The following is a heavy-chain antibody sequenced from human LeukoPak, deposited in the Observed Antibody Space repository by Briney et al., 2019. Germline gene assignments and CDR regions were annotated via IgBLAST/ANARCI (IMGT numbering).Heavy chain of an antibody. D-gene: IGHD3-10*01. V-gene: IGHV4-59*01. J-gene: IGHJ6*03. Sequence: PSETLSLTCTVSGGSISSYYWSWIRQPPGKGLEWIEYIYYSGSTNYNPSLKSRVTISVDTSKNQFSLQLSSVTAADTAVYYCARGMVRGVLYYYYYMDVWGKGATVTVSS. CDR2: IYYSGST. CDR3: ARGMVRGVLYYYYYMDV. CDR1: GGSISSYY.